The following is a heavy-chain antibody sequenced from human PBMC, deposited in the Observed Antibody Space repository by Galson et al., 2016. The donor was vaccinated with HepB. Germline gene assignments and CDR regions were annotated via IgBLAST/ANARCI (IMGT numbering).Heavy chain of an antibody. J-gene: IGHJ4*02. V-gene: IGHV3-30-3*01. Sequence: SLRLSCAASGFTFSSYAMHWVRQAPGKGLEWVALISSDGNNKYYADSVRGRFTISRDNSKNTLYLQMNSLRPEDTAVYYCARKWAYDRTIIDSWGQGTPITVSS. CDR2: ISSDGNNK. CDR1: GFTFSSYA. CDR3: ARKWAYDRTIIDS. D-gene: IGHD3-22*01.